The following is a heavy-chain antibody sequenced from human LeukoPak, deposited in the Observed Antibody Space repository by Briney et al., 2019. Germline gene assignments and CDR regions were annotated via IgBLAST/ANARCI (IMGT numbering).Heavy chain of an antibody. V-gene: IGHV4-59*08. Sequence: SETLSLTCAVSGGSISSHYWGWIRQPPGKGLQWLGDIYYTGKIIYNPSLKSRVTIILDTSKEHLSLNLTSERAADTYCYYSSCHGTGWNYFDYWGQGILVTVSS. CDR3: SCHGTGWNYFDY. D-gene: IGHD2-15*01. CDR2: IYYTGKI. J-gene: IGHJ4*02. CDR1: GGSISSHY.